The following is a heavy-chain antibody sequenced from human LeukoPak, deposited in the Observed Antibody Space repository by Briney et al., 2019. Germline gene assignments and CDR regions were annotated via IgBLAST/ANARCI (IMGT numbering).Heavy chain of an antibody. CDR1: GYTFTSYY. J-gene: IGHJ4*02. CDR3: ARSWRYCSGGSCYPIDY. V-gene: IGHV1-46*01. D-gene: IGHD2-15*01. CDR2: INPSGGST. Sequence: ASVKVSCKASGYTFTSYYMHWVRQAPGQGLEWMGIINPSGGSTSYAQKFQGRVTMTEDTSTDTAYMELSRLRSDDTAVYYCARSWRYCSGGSCYPIDYWGQGTQVTVSS.